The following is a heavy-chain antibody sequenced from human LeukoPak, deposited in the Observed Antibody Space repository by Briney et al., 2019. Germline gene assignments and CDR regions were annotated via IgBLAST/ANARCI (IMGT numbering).Heavy chain of an antibody. Sequence: GGSLRLSGAASGFTFSSYAMSWVRQAPGKGLEWVSAISASGGSTYYADSVKGRFTISRDNSKNTLYVQMNSLRAEDTAVYYCAKDTSGYSSSWSDYWGQGTLVTVSS. D-gene: IGHD6-13*01. V-gene: IGHV3-23*01. CDR2: ISASGGST. CDR1: GFTFSSYA. CDR3: AKDTSGYSSSWSDY. J-gene: IGHJ4*02.